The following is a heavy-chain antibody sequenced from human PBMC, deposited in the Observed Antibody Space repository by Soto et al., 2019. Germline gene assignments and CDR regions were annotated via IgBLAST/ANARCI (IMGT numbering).Heavy chain of an antibody. Sequence: QVQLVQSGAEVLKPGSSVKVSCKASGDTFDTFAISWVRQAPGQGLEWMGGIIPIFRTLDYAQKFQGRVTITADVSTSTAYMELSSLRSEDTAVYYCARNKDREQLGGNYYYALDVWGQGTTVTVSS. V-gene: IGHV1-69*12. CDR3: ARNKDREQLGGNYYYALDV. D-gene: IGHD1-1*01. CDR2: IIPIFRTL. CDR1: GDTFDTFA. J-gene: IGHJ6*02.